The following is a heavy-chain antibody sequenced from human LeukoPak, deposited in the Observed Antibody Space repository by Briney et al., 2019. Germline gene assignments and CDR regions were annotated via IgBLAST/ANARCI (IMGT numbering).Heavy chain of an antibody. Sequence: GGSLRLSCAASGFTFDDYAMHWVRQAPGKGLEWVSLISWDGGSTYYADSVKGRFTISRDNSKNSLYLQMNSLRAEDTALYYCAGSRERDNWFDPWGQGTLVTVSS. CDR1: GFTFDDYA. V-gene: IGHV3-43D*03. J-gene: IGHJ5*02. D-gene: IGHD1-26*01. CDR2: ISWDGGST. CDR3: AGSRERDNWFDP.